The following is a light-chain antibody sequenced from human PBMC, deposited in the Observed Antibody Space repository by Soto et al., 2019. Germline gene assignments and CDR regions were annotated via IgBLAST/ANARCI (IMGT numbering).Light chain of an antibody. CDR3: QQYNTYPYT. CDR1: QSISSW. V-gene: IGKV1-5*03. Sequence: DIQMTQSPSTLSASVGDRVTITCRASQSISSWLAWYQQKPGKAPKLLIFKASSLESGVPSRFSGSGSGTEFTLTISSLQPDDFATYYCQQYNTYPYTFGQGTKLEIK. J-gene: IGKJ2*01. CDR2: KAS.